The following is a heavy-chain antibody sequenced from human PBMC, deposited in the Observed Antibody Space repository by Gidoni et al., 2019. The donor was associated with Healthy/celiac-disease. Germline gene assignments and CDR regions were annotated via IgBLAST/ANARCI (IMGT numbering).Heavy chain of an antibody. CDR3: AKDIIAAAGTDYFDY. J-gene: IGHJ4*02. V-gene: IGHV3-30*18. Sequence: QVQLVESGGGVVQPGRSLRLSCAASGFPFSSYGMHWVRQAPGKRLEWVAVISYDGSNKYYADSVKGRFTISRDNSKNTLYLQMNSLRAEDTAVYYCAKDIIAAAGTDYFDYWGQGTLVTVSS. CDR2: ISYDGSNK. CDR1: GFPFSSYG. D-gene: IGHD6-13*01.